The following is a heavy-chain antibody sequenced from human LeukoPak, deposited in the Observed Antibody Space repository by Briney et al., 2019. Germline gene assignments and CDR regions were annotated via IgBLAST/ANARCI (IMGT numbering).Heavy chain of an antibody. CDR1: GFTFSSYS. V-gene: IGHV3-21*01. D-gene: IGHD3-9*01. CDR3: ASADQSYYDILTGYIKQDY. CDR2: ISSSSSYI. Sequence: GGSLRLSCAASGFTFSSYSMNWVRQAPGKGLEWVSSISSSSSYIYYADSVKGRFTISRDNAKNSLYLQMNSLRAEDTAVYYCASADQSYYDILTGYIKQDYWGQGTLVTVSS. J-gene: IGHJ4*02.